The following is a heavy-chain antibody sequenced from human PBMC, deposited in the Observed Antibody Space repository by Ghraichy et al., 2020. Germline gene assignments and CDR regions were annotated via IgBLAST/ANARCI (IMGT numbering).Heavy chain of an antibody. CDR2: IKQDGSEK. D-gene: IGHD3-3*01. Sequence: GGSLRLSCAASGSSVSHHWMTWVRQAPGKGLEWVANIKQDGSEKYYLDSVKGRFTISRDNAKNSLYLEMSSLRVEDTALYFCARDNRVTIVGEVTPRYYYIDVWGQGTTVTVSS. CDR1: GSSVSHHW. V-gene: IGHV3-7*01. CDR3: ARDNRVTIVGEVTPRYYYIDV. J-gene: IGHJ6*03.